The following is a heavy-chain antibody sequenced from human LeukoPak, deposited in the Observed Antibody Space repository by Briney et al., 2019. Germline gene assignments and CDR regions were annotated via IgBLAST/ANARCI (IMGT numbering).Heavy chain of an antibody. D-gene: IGHD6-19*01. CDR2: ISYDGSNK. V-gene: IGHV3-30*18. J-gene: IGHJ4*02. CDR1: GFTFSSYG. CDR3: AKARNPYSSGWYYFDY. Sequence: GGSLRLSCAASGFTFSSYGMHWVRQAPGKGQEREAVISYDGSNKYYADSVKGRFTISRDNSKNTLYLQMNSLRAEDTAVYYCAKARNPYSSGWYYFDYWGQGTLVTVSS.